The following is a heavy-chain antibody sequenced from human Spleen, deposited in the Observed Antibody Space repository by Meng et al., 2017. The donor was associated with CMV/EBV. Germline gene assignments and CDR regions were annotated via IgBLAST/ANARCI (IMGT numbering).Heavy chain of an antibody. Sequence: GPLRLSCTVSGGSISSYYWSWIRQPPGKGLEWIGYIYYSGSTNYNPSLKSRVTISVDTSKNQFSLKLSSVTAADTAVYYCARVDGTHPFGPWGQGTLVTVSS. D-gene: IGHD1-1*01. CDR2: IYYSGST. CDR3: ARVDGTHPFGP. V-gene: IGHV4-59*01. J-gene: IGHJ5*02. CDR1: GGSISSYY.